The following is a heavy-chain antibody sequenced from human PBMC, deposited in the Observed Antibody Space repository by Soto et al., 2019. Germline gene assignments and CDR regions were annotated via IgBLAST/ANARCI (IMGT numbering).Heavy chain of an antibody. CDR1: GFTFSSYG. J-gene: IGHJ4*02. CDR3: AIDGYSSGWYRH. V-gene: IGHV3-30*03. D-gene: IGHD6-19*01. Sequence: GGSLRLSCAASGFTFSSYGMHWVRQAPGKGLEWVAVISYDGSNKYYADSVKGRFTISRDNSKNTLYLQMNSLRAEDTAVYYCAIDGYSSGWYRHWGQGTLVTVSS. CDR2: ISYDGSNK.